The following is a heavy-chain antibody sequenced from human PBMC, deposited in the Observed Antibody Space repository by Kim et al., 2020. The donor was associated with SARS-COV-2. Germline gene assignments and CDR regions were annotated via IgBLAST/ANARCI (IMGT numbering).Heavy chain of an antibody. CDR3: ARDMGGLLAHWGAFYFDY. V-gene: IGHV1-46*01. CDR1: GYIFTNFH. D-gene: IGHD7-27*01. Sequence: ASVKVSCKTSGYIFTNFHMHWVRRAPGQGLEWVGIINPRDGNTLYAEKFQGRVTMTRDTSTATVYMELSSLRSEDTAIYYCARDMGGLLAHWGAFYFDYWGQGALVSVSS. CDR2: INPRDGNT. J-gene: IGHJ4*02.